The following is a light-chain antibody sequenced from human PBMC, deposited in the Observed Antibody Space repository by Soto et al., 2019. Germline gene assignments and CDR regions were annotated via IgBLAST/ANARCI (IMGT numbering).Light chain of an antibody. V-gene: IGKV1-5*03. CDR1: QTISSW. Sequence: EIKMYKSPCALSVSIEDRVTITCRASQTISSWLAWYQQKPGKAPKLLIYKASTLKSGVPSRFSGSGSGTEFTLTISSLQPDDFATYYCQHYSSYPDPFGHGTKVDIK. J-gene: IGKJ1*01. CDR2: KAS. CDR3: QHYSSYPDP.